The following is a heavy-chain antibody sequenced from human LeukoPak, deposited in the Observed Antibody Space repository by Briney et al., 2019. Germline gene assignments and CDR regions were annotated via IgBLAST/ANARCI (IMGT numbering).Heavy chain of an antibody. CDR1: GFTFSSYA. Sequence: GRSLRLSCAASGFTFSSYAMHWVRQAPGKGLEWVAVISYDGSNKYYADSVKGRFTISRDNSKNTLYLQMNSLRAEDTAVYYCARDRVGYCSSTSCSYFDYGGKGTLVTVSS. V-gene: IGHV3-30*01. D-gene: IGHD2-2*01. CDR3: ARDRVGYCSSTSCSYFDY. J-gene: IGHJ4*02. CDR2: ISYDGSNK.